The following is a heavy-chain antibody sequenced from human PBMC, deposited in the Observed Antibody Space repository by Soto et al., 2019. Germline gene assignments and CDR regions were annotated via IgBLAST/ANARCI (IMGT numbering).Heavy chain of an antibody. CDR2: IIPILGIA. J-gene: IGHJ4*02. CDR3: ARQLGSSGCSDY. CDR1: GGTFSSYT. D-gene: IGHD3-22*01. V-gene: IGHV1-69*02. Sequence: QVQLVQSGAEVKKPGSSVKVSCKASGGTFSSYTISWVRQAPGQGLEWMGRIIPILGIANYAQKFQGRVXMXAXXSRSTAYKEPSSMRSEDTAVYYCARQLGSSGCSDYWGQGTLVTVSS.